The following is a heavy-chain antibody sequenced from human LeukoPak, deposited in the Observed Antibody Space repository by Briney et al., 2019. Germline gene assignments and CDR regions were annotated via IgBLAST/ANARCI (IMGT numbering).Heavy chain of an antibody. CDR2: ISGSGGST. D-gene: IGHD2-21*02. V-gene: IGHV3-23*01. J-gene: IGHJ4*02. CDR1: GFTFSSYA. CDR3: ARGLTQIPRLATGLGH. Sequence: GGSLRLSCAASGFTFSSYAMSWVRQAPGKGLEWVSAISGSGGSTYYADSVKGRFTISRDNSKNTLYLQMNSLRAEDTAVYYCARGLTQIPRLATGLGHWGQGTLVTVSS.